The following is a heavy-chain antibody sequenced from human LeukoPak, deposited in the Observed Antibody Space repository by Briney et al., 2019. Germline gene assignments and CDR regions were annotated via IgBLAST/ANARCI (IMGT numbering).Heavy chain of an antibody. D-gene: IGHD3-3*01. CDR2: IYSSGST. J-gene: IGHJ3*02. CDR3: ATYYDFWSGYDGAFDI. Sequence: SETLSLTCTVSGGSISSSSYYWGWIRQPPGKGLEWIGSIYSSGSTYYNPSLKSRVTISVDTSKNQFSLKLSSVTAADTAVYYCATYYDFWSGYDGAFDIWGQGTMVTVSS. CDR1: GGSISSSSYY. V-gene: IGHV4-39*01.